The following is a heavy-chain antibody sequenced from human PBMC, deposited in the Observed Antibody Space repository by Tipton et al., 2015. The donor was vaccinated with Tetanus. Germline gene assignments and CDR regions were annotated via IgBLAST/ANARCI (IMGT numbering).Heavy chain of an antibody. J-gene: IGHJ2*01. CDR2: IYYSGST. CDR3: ATMTPVDWYFDL. Sequence: TLSLTCPVSGGSISSYFWSWIRQSPGQGLEWIGLIYYSGSTSYNPSLKSRVTISVDTSKNQLSLKLTSVTAADTAVYYCATMTPVDWYFDLWGRGTLVTVSS. CDR1: GGSISSYF. D-gene: IGHD4-23*01. V-gene: IGHV4-59*01.